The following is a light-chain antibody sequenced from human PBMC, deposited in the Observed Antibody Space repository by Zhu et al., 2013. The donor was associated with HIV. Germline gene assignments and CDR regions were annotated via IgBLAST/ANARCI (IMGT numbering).Light chain of an antibody. J-gene: IGKJ1*01. Sequence: DIQMTQSPSTLSASVGDRVIITCRASQTISGWLAWYQQKPGKAPKLLIYDASSLESGVPSRFSGSGSRTEFTLTISSLQPDDSATYFCQHFNIYSWTFGQGTKVE. V-gene: IGKV1-5*01. CDR2: DAS. CDR1: QTISGW. CDR3: QHFNIYSWT.